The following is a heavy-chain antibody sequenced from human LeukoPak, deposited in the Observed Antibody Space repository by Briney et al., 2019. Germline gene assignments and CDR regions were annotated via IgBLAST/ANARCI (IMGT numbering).Heavy chain of an antibody. J-gene: IGHJ4*02. D-gene: IGHD5-18*01. Sequence: PGGSLRLSCAASGFTFSSSAMSWVRLAPGKGLEWVSSISSSSYIYYADSVKGRFTVSRDNAKKSLFLQMNSLRAEDTAVYYCARDRGVALQLWTDLDYWGQGTLVTVSS. CDR1: GFTFSSSA. CDR2: ISSSSYI. CDR3: ARDRGVALQLWTDLDY. V-gene: IGHV3-21*01.